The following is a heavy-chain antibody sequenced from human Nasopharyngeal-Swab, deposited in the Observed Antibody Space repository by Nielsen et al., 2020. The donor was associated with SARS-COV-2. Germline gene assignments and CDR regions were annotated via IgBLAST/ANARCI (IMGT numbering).Heavy chain of an antibody. CDR3: ARGPGSWYSLDY. Sequence: GESLKISCAASGFTFSSYSMNWVRQAPGKGLEWVSSISSSSSYIYYADSVKGRFTISRDNAKNSLYLQMNSLRAEDTAVYYCARGPGSWYSLDYWGQGTLVTVSS. CDR1: GFTFSSYS. CDR2: ISSSSSYI. V-gene: IGHV3-21*01. J-gene: IGHJ4*02. D-gene: IGHD6-13*01.